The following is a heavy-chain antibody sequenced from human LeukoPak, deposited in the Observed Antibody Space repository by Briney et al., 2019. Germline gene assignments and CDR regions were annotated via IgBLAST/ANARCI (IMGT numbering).Heavy chain of an antibody. CDR2: ISTGSNYI. CDR1: GFTFGSYD. D-gene: IGHD2-21*01. J-gene: IGHJ5*02. Sequence: GASLRLSCTASGFTFGSYDMNWVRQAPGKGLEWVSAISTGSNYIYYADSVKGRFTISRDNAKGSLYLQMSSLRAEDTAVYYCAKNVESKTLIRRSWFDPWGQGTLVTVSS. CDR3: AKNVESKTLIRRSWFDP. V-gene: IGHV3-21*01.